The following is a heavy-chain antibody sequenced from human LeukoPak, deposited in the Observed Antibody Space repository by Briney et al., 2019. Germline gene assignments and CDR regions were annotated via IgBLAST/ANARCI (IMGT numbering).Heavy chain of an antibody. J-gene: IGHJ4*02. CDR2: ISSSGSTL. CDR1: GFTFNDYY. Sequence: GGSLRLSCAASGFTFNDYYMSWIRQAPGKGLEWVSYISSSGSTLYYADSVKGRFTISRDNAKNSLYLQMNSLRAEDTAVYYCASQEWSDGSYFDYWGQGTLVTVSS. CDR3: ASQEWSDGSYFDY. D-gene: IGHD3-3*01. V-gene: IGHV3-11*01.